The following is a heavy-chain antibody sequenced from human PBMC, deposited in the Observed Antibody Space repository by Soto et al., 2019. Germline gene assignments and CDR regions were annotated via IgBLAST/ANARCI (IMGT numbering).Heavy chain of an antibody. D-gene: IGHD5-12*01. Sequence: GGSLRLSCAASGFTFSSYWMSWVRQAPGKGLEWVANIKQDGSEKYYVDSVKGRFTISRDNAKNSLYLQMNSLRAEDTAVYYCARAPRRDGYNDDAFDIWGQGTMVTV. CDR3: ARAPRRDGYNDDAFDI. CDR1: GFTFSSYW. V-gene: IGHV3-7*01. CDR2: IKQDGSEK. J-gene: IGHJ3*02.